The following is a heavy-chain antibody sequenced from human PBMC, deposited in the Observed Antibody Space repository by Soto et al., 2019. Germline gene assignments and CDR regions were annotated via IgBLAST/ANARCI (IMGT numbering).Heavy chain of an antibody. V-gene: IGHV4-4*07. Sequence: SETLSLTXTVSGGSINTFYWRWVRQPAGKGLEWIGRIFSSGSTSFNPSLESRVAMSVDTSKNHFSLNLSSVTAADMAVYYCAREGSYSAYNFAHGIQLWSFDFWGQGALVTVSS. J-gene: IGHJ4*02. CDR2: IFSSGST. CDR3: AREGSYSAYNFAHGIQLWSFDF. CDR1: GGSINTFY. D-gene: IGHD5-12*01.